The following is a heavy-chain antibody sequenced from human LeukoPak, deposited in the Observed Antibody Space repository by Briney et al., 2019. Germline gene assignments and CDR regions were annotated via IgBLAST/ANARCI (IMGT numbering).Heavy chain of an antibody. Sequence: ASVKVSCKASGGTFSSYAISWVRQAPAQGLEWMGWISAYNGNTNYEQSFQGMATMTRDTSITTAYMELTRLRSDDTACYCCAIEAVAGRDFVIRRGQGTLVTVSS. V-gene: IGHV1-18*01. CDR3: AIEAVAGRDFVIR. CDR2: ISAYNGNT. D-gene: IGHD6-19*01. J-gene: IGHJ4*02. CDR1: GGTFSSYA.